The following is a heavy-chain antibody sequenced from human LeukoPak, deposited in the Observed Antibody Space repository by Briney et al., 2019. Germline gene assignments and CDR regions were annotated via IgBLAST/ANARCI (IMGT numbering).Heavy chain of an antibody. D-gene: IGHD1-1*01. V-gene: IGHV1-2*02. CDR2: INPNSGGT. J-gene: IGHJ4*02. Sequence: GASVKVSCKASGYTFTAYYMHWVRQAPGQGLEWMGWINPNSGGTNYAPKFQGRVTMTRDTSISTAYMELSRLRSDDTAVYYCARYNWNDVNLDYWGQGTLVTVSS. CDR3: ARYNWNDVNLDY. CDR1: GYTFTAYY.